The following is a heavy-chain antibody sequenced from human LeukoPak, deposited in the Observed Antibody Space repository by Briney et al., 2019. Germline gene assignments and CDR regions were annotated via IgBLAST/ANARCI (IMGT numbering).Heavy chain of an antibody. J-gene: IGHJ4*02. CDR3: ARHGAVPAATVDY. V-gene: IGHV4-38-2*01. CDR2: IYHSGST. Sequence: SETLSLTCAVSGYSISTAYYWGWIRQPPGKGLEWIGSIYHSGSTYYNPSLKSRVTISVDTSKNQFSLKLSSVTAADTAVYYCARHGAVPAATVDYWGQGTLVTVSS. D-gene: IGHD2-2*01. CDR1: GYSISTAYY.